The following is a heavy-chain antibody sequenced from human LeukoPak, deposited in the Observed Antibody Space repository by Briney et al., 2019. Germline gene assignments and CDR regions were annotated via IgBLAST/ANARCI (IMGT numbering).Heavy chain of an antibody. CDR3: ARDLGCSTTSCRYNWFDP. J-gene: IGHJ5*02. V-gene: IGHV3-23*01. Sequence: GGSLRLSCAASGFTFSSYAMTWVRGSPGEGLECVSFISEDGGRSTDYADSVKGRFTISRDNSKNTLYLQMNSLRAEDTALYYCARDLGCSTTSCRYNWFDPWGQGTLVTVSS. CDR1: GFTFSSYA. D-gene: IGHD2-2*01. CDR2: ISEDGGRST.